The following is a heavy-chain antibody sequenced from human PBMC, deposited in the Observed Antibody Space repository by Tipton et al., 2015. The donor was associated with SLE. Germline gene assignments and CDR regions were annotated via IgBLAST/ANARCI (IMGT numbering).Heavy chain of an antibody. CDR1: GGSISSSSYY. CDR2: IYYSGST. J-gene: IGHJ5*02. CDR3: ARGAITPIPFDP. D-gene: IGHD2-15*01. Sequence: TLSLTCTVSGGSISSSSYYWSWIRQPPGKGLEWIGYIYYSGSTNYNPSLKSRVTISVDTSKNQLSLKLSSVTAADTAVYYCARGAITPIPFDPWGQGTLVTVSS. V-gene: IGHV4-61*05.